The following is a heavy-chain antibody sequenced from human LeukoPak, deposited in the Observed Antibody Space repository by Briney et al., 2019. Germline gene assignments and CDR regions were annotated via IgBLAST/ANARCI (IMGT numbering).Heavy chain of an antibody. J-gene: IGHJ5*02. CDR3: ARLGPECNFWSGYTYNWFDP. Sequence: SETLSLTCTVSGGSISSSSYYWGWIRQPPGKGLEWIGSIYYSGSTYYNPSLKSRVTISVDTSKNQFSLKLSSVTAADTAVYYCARLGPECNFWSGYTYNWFDPWGQGTLVTVSS. CDR1: GGSISSSSYY. CDR2: IYYSGST. V-gene: IGHV4-39*01. D-gene: IGHD3-3*01.